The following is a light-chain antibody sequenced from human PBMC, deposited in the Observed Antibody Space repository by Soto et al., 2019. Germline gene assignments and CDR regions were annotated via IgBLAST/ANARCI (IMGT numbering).Light chain of an antibody. V-gene: IGKV1-39*01. CDR2: AAS. J-gene: IGKJ4*01. CDR3: LQSNRYPRT. Sequence: DIQMTQSPSSLSASVGDRVTISCRASQSISKYLNWYQEKPGKAPQLLIYAASTLHSGVPPRFSGSGAGTDFTLTISSLQPEDIATYYCLQSNRYPRTFGEGTKVDIK. CDR1: QSISKY.